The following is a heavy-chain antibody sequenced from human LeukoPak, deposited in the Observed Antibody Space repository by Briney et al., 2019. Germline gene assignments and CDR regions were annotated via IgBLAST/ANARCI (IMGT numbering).Heavy chain of an antibody. Sequence: SETLSLTCTVSGGSISSSSYYWGWIRQPPGKGLEWIGSIYYSGSTYYNPSLKSRVTISVDTSKNQFSLKLSSVTAADTAVYYCARERTYYYGSGSHYYYYYGMDVWGQGTTVTVSS. CDR3: ARERTYYYGSGSHYYYYYGMDV. J-gene: IGHJ6*02. D-gene: IGHD3-10*01. CDR1: GGSISSSSYY. CDR2: IYYSGST. V-gene: IGHV4-39*07.